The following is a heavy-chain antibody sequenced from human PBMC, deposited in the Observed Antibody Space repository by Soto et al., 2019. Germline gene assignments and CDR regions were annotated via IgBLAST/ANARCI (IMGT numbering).Heavy chain of an antibody. Sequence: HPGGSLRLSCAASGFGFTFSTSAMSWARQAPGKGLEWVSTFRESGGTTHYADSVKGRFTISRDNSRNIVYLQMNSLRAEDTAVYYCARGGLNVHYCFAHWGQGTQVTVSS. D-gene: IGHD2-15*01. J-gene: IGHJ4*02. CDR1: GFGFTFSTSA. V-gene: IGHV3-23*01. CDR2: FRESGGTT. CDR3: ARGGLNVHYCFAH.